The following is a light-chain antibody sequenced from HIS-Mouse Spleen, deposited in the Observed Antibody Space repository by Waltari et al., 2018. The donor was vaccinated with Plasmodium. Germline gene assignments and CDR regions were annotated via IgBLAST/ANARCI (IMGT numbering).Light chain of an antibody. CDR2: GAS. CDR3: QQYNNWSFT. V-gene: IGKV3-15*01. J-gene: IGKJ3*01. CDR1: QSCSSN. Sequence: EIVMTQSPATLSVSPGERATLSCRASQSCSSNLSWYQQKTGQAPRLLLFGASTRATGILARCSGSGSGTEYTPTISSLQSEDFAVYYCQQYNNWSFTFGPGTKVDIK.